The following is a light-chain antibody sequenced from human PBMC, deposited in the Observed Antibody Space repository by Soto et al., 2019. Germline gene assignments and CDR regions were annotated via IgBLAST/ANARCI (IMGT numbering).Light chain of an antibody. CDR3: QLFSSYLLS. V-gene: IGKV3-20*01. CDR2: GAS. Sequence: VMKHSPDTLSVKKGERVTLSCRASQNVGTNLAWYQQKPGQAPRLLIYGASSRATGIPDRFSGGGSGTDFTLTISSLEPEDCAVYYCQLFSSYLLSF. J-gene: IGKJ2*03. CDR1: QNVGTN.